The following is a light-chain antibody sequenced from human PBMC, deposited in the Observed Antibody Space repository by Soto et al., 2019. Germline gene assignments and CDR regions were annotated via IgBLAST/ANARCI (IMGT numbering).Light chain of an antibody. CDR2: GAS. Sequence: EIVLTQSPGTLSLSPGDRATLSCRASQGVTPAYLAWYQHKPGQAPRLLIYGASHRATGIPDRFSGSGSGTDFTLTITRLEPEDFAVYSCQQYGGSPLFTFDPGTRVDFE. CDR1: QGVTPAY. V-gene: IGKV3-20*01. CDR3: QQYGGSPLFT. J-gene: IGKJ3*01.